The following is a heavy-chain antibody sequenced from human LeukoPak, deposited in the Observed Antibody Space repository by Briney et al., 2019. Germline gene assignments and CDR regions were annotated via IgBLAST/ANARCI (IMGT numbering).Heavy chain of an antibody. CDR2: IKEDGSEK. Sequence: GGSLRLSCAGSGSTFSSYWMSWVRQAPGKGLEWVANIKEDGSEKYYVDSVLGRFTISRDNAKNSLYLQMNSLRAEDTAVYYCAKGRGSYLDYWGQGTLVTVSS. D-gene: IGHD1-26*01. J-gene: IGHJ4*02. V-gene: IGHV3-7*01. CDR1: GSTFSSYW. CDR3: AKGRGSYLDY.